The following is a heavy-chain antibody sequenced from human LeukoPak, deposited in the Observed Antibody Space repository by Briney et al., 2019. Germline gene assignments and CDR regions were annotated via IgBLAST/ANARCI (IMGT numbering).Heavy chain of an antibody. D-gene: IGHD6-19*01. Sequence: GGSLRLSCAASGFTVRSNYMSWVRQAPGKGLEWVSVIYRGGTTYYADSVKGGFTISRDNSKNTLYLQMNSLRAEDTAVYYCARDPGHSGWYGDYWGQGTLVTVSS. CDR3: ARDPGHSGWYGDY. J-gene: IGHJ4*02. V-gene: IGHV3-66*01. CDR2: IYRGGTT. CDR1: GFTVRSNY.